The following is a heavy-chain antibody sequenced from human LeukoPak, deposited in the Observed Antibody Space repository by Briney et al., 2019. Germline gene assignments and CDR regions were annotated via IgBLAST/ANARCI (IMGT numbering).Heavy chain of an antibody. CDR1: GYTFTGYY. J-gene: IGHJ6*03. CDR2: INPNSGGT. D-gene: IGHD5-12*01. Sequence: ASVKVSCKASGYTFTGYYMHWVRQAPGQGLEWMGWINPNSGGTNYAQKFQGRVTMTRDTSISTAYMELSRLRSDDTAVYYCARGDIVATISGLYYYYYCMDVWGKGTTVTISS. V-gene: IGHV1-2*02. CDR3: ARGDIVATISGLYYYYYCMDV.